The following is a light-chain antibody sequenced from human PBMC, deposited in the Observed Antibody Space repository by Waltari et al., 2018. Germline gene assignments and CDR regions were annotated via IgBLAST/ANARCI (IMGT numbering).Light chain of an antibody. Sequence: QSALTQPASVSGSPGPSITISRTGTSSDMGGYIYVSWYQQVPGKAPKLMIYDVSNRPAGVSNRCAGSKSRNAASLTISGLQAEEMAEYFCGSYMVSSPLELFGGGT. J-gene: IGLJ2*01. CDR2: DVS. V-gene: IGLV2-14*03. CDR1: SSDMGGYIY. CDR3: GSYMVSSPLEL.